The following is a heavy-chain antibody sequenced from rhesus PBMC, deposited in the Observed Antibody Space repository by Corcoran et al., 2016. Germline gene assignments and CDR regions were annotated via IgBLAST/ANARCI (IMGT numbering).Heavy chain of an antibody. J-gene: IGHJ4*01. D-gene: IGHD1-20*01. Sequence: EVQLVASGGDLVQSGGSLGLSCAASGFTFSRSDMTWIRQAPGKGREWYSYSSYNGKIKYYADSVRGRFTISRDNAKNSRSLQMSGLRAEDTAVYYCARTYNWNNVVWGQGVLVTVSS. CDR3: ARTYNWNNVV. CDR1: GFTFSRSD. CDR2: SSYNGKIK. V-gene: IGHV3-136*01.